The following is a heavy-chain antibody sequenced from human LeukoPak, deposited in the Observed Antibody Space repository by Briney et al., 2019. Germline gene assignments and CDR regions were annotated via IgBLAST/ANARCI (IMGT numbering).Heavy chain of an antibody. V-gene: IGHV3-21*01. CDR1: GFTFSSYS. D-gene: IGHD6-13*01. J-gene: IGHJ4*02. Sequence: GGSPRLSCAASGFTFSSYSMNWVRQAPGKGLEWVSSISSSSSYIYYADSVKGRFTISRDNAKNSLYLQMNSLRAEDTAVYYCARYIAAAGLDYWGQGTLVTVSS. CDR2: ISSSSSYI. CDR3: ARYIAAAGLDY.